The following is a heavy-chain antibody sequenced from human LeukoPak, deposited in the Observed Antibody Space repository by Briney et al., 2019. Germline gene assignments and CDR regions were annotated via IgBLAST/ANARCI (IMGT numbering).Heavy chain of an antibody. CDR1: GYTFTVYF. J-gene: IGHJ4*02. CDR2: IIPIFGTA. D-gene: IGHD6-19*01. Sequence: SVKVSCKASGYTFTVYFIHWVRQAPGQGLEWMGGIIPIFGTANYAQKFQGRVTITADESTSTAYMELSSLRSEDTAVYYCARSGYSSGWYALGYWGQGTLVTVSS. CDR3: ARSGYSSGWYALGY. V-gene: IGHV1-69*13.